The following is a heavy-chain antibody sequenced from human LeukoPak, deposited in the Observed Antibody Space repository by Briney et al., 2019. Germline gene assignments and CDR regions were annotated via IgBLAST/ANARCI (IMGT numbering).Heavy chain of an antibody. J-gene: IGHJ6*03. CDR2: INWNGGST. D-gene: IGHD2-15*01. Sequence: GGSLRLSCAASGFTFDDYGMSWVRQAPGKGLEWVSGINWNGGSTTYADSVKGRFTISRDNSKNTLYLQMNSLRAEDTAVYYCARSGYCSGGSCYWIYYYYYMDVWGKGTTVTVSS. CDR1: GFTFDDYG. V-gene: IGHV3-20*04. CDR3: ARSGYCSGGSCYWIYYYYYMDV.